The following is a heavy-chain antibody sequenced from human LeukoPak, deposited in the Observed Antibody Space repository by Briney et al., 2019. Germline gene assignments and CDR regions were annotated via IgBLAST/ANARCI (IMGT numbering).Heavy chain of an antibody. V-gene: IGHV1-18*04. J-gene: IGHJ4*02. CDR2: ISAYNGNT. Sequence: RASVKVSCKASGYTFTSYGISWVRQAPGQGLEWMGLISAYNGNTNYAQKLQGRVTMTTDTSTSTAYMELRSLRSDDTAVYYCARGGLLYYYDSSGYYYNYWGQGTLVTVSS. CDR1: GYTFTSYG. CDR3: ARGGLLYYYDSSGYYYNY. D-gene: IGHD3-22*01.